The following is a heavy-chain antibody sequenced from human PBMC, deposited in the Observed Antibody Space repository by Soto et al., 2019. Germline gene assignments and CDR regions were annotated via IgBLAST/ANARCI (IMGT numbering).Heavy chain of an antibody. CDR3: ASVPDY. CDR2: IYHSGST. CDR1: GGSISRGGYS. J-gene: IGHJ4*02. D-gene: IGHD2-2*01. Sequence: PSETLSLTCAVSGGSISRGGYSWSWIRQPPGKGLEWIGYIYHSGSTYYNPSLKSRVTISVDRSKNQFSLKPSSVTAADTAVYYCASVPDYWGQGTLVTVSS. V-gene: IGHV4-30-2*01.